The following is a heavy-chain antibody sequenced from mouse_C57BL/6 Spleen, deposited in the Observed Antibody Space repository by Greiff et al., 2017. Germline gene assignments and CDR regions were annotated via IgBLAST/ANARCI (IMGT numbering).Heavy chain of an antibody. J-gene: IGHJ3*01. CDR1: GFTFSSYA. Sequence: EVQLMESGGGLVKPGGSLKLSCAASGFTFSSYAMSWVRQTPEKRLEWVATISDGGSYTYYPDNVKGRFTISRDNAKNNLYLQMSHLKSEDTAMYYCVQLGRAWFAYWGQGTLVTVSA. CDR3: VQLGRAWFAY. D-gene: IGHD4-1*02. V-gene: IGHV5-4*01. CDR2: ISDGGSYT.